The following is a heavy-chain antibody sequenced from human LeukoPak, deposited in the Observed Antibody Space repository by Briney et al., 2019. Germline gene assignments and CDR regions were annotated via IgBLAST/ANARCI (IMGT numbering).Heavy chain of an antibody. D-gene: IGHD3-3*01. V-gene: IGHV1-69*01. J-gene: IGHJ4*02. CDR2: IIPIFGTA. CDR1: GGTFSSYA. CDR3: ASHLYYDFWSGYYPLDY. Sequence: SVKVSCTASGGTFSSYAISWVRQAPGQGLEWMGGIIPIFGTANYAQKFQGRVTITADESTSTAYMELSSLRSEDTAVYYCASHLYYDFWSGYYPLDYWGQGTLVTVSS.